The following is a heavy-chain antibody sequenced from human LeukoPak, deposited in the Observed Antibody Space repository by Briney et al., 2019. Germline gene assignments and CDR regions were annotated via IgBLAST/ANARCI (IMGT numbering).Heavy chain of an antibody. CDR1: GGSISSYY. CDR2: IYYSGST. J-gene: IGHJ4*02. D-gene: IGHD5-18*01. CDR3: GRFHAAMGFDY. V-gene: IGHV4-59*01. Sequence: SETLSLTCTVSGGSISSYYWSWIRQPPGKGLEWIGYIYYSGSTNYNPSLKSRVTISVDTSKNQFSLKLSSVTAADTAVYYCGRFHAAMGFDYWGQGTLVTVSS.